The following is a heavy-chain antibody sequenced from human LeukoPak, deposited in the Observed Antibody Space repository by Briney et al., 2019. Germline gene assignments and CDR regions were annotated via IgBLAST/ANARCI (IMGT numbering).Heavy chain of an antibody. Sequence: PGGSLRLSCATSGFTFSSFTMNWVRQAPGKGLEWVSTISDGSRDTHYAGSVKGRFTISRDDPQNIVYLQMDSLRAEDTALYYCTTRLRNHFDYWGQGTQVTVSS. V-gene: IGHV3-23*01. CDR1: GFTFSSFT. CDR3: TTRLRNHFDY. CDR2: ISDGSRDT. D-gene: IGHD5-12*01. J-gene: IGHJ4*02.